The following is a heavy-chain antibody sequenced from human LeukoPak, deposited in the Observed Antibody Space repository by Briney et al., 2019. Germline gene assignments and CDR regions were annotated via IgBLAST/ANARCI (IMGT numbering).Heavy chain of an antibody. V-gene: IGHV1-18*01. CDR1: GYTFTGYG. Sequence: GASVKVSCKASGYTFTGYGVSWVRQAPGQGLEWMGWISAYNGNTNYAQKLQGRVTMTTDTSTSTAYMELRSLRSDDTAVYYCARLRRYCSSTSCYYYFDYWGQGTLVTVSS. D-gene: IGHD2-2*01. J-gene: IGHJ4*02. CDR2: ISAYNGNT. CDR3: ARLRRYCSSTSCYYYFDY.